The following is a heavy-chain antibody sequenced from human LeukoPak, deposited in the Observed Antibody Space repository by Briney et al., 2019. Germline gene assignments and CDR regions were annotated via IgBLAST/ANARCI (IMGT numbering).Heavy chain of an antibody. J-gene: IGHJ4*02. CDR2: ISGSAYST. Sequence: GGSLRLSGAASGFTCSSYAMSWVRQAPGKGLEWVSTISGSAYSTYYADSVKGRFTISRDNSKNALFLQMNSLSAEDTAVYYCAKSGPYCSSTTCNYFDYWGQGTLVTVSS. CDR1: GFTCSSYA. V-gene: IGHV3-23*01. D-gene: IGHD2-2*01. CDR3: AKSGPYCSSTTCNYFDY.